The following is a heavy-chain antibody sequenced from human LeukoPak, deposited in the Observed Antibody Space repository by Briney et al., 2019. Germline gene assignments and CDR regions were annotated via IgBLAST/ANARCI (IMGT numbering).Heavy chain of an antibody. CDR3: ARVGDSGGYYYGSLDY. V-gene: IGHV1-46*01. Sequence: ASVKVSCKASGYTFTSYYMHWVRQAPGQGLEWMGIINPSGGSTSYAQTFQGRVTMTRDTSTRTVYMELSSLRSEDTAVYYCARVGDSGGYYYGSLDYWGQGTLVTVSS. CDR2: INPSGGST. D-gene: IGHD3-22*01. CDR1: GYTFTSYY. J-gene: IGHJ4*02.